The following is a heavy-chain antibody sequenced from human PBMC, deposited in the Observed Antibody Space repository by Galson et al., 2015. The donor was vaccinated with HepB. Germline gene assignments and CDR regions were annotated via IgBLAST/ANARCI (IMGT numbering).Heavy chain of an antibody. V-gene: IGHV3-7*03. CDR1: GFTFSSYW. D-gene: IGHD3-16*01. CDR2: IKQGGSEK. Sequence: SLRLSCAASGFTFSSYWMSWVRQAPGKGLEWVANIKQGGSEKYYVDSVKGRFTISRDNAKNSLYLQMNSLRAEDTAVYYCARDNGGGDYYYYGMDVWGQGTTVTVSS. CDR3: ARDNGGGDYYYYGMDV. J-gene: IGHJ6*02.